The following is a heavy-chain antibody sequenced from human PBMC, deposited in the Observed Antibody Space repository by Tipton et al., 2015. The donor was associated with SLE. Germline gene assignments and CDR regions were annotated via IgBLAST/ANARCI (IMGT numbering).Heavy chain of an antibody. CDR1: GVPISTYY. Sequence: TLSLTCTVSGVPISTYYWSWVRQPPGKGLEWIGYIYYSGSTNHNPSLKSRVTMSVDTSKNQFSLKLSSVTAADTAVYYCARDAGMDVWGQGITVTVSS. CDR2: IYYSGST. CDR3: ARDAGMDV. J-gene: IGHJ6*02. V-gene: IGHV4-59*01.